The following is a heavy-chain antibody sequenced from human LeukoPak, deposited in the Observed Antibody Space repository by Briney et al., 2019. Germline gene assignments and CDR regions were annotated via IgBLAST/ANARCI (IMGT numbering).Heavy chain of an antibody. V-gene: IGHV3-53*05. CDR3: ARGNYYDILTGYYKYYFDY. CDR2: IYSGGST. Sequence: GGSLRLSCAASGFTVSSNYMSWVRQAPGKGLEWVSVIYSGGSTYYADSVKGRFTISRDNSKNTLYLQMNSLRAEDTAVYYCARGNYYDILTGYYKYYFDYWGQGTLVTVSS. D-gene: IGHD3-9*01. CDR1: GFTVSSNY. J-gene: IGHJ4*02.